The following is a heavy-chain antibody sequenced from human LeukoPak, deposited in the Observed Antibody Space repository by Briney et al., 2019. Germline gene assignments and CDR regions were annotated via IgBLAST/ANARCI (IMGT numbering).Heavy chain of an antibody. D-gene: IGHD4-11*01. CDR2: INPNTAGT. CDR1: GYTFTGYY. CDR3: ATSAGDYRAGHYYYMAV. V-gene: IGHV1-2*02. Sequence: GASVKVSCKASGYTFTGYYFHWVRQAPGQGLEWMGWINPNTAGTNYAQKFLGGVTLTWDTSISTAYMELNRLTSDDTAVYYCATSAGDYRAGHYYYMAVWGKGTSVTVSS. J-gene: IGHJ6*03.